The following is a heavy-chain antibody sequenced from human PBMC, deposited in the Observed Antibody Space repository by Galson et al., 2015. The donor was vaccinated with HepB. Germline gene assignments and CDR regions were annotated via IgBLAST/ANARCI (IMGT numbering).Heavy chain of an antibody. Sequence: SVKVSCKASGYTFTSYYMHWVRQAPGQGLEWMGIINPSGGSTSYAQRFQGRVTMTRDTSTSTVYMELSSLRSEDTAVYSCASPAGGGYEEPFDYWGQGTLVTVSS. J-gene: IGHJ4*02. V-gene: IGHV1-46*01. CDR3: ASPAGGGYEEPFDY. CDR1: GYTFTSYY. D-gene: IGHD5-12*01. CDR2: INPSGGST.